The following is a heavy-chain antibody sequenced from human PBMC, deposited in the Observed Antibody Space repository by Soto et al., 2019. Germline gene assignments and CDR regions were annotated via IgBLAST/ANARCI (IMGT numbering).Heavy chain of an antibody. Sequence: PSETLSLTCAVYGGSFSGYYRSRIRQPPEKGVEWIGEMKHSGSSRYNPSLKRRVTISVDASKNQFSLKLSPVTVADTAVYYGARRRLRYFDWLSGGVGYYYAMDVWGQGTTVT. D-gene: IGHD3-9*01. J-gene: IGHJ6*02. CDR3: ARRRLRYFDWLSGGVGYYYAMDV. V-gene: IGHV4-34*01. CDR2: MKHSGSS. CDR1: GGSFSGYY.